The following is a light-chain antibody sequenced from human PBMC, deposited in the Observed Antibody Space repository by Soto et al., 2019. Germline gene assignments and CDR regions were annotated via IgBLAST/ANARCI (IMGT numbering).Light chain of an antibody. CDR3: GTWDSSLSAGRVV. CDR1: SSNIGNNY. CDR2: DNN. J-gene: IGLJ2*01. V-gene: IGLV1-51*01. Sequence: QSVLTQPPSVSAAPGQKVTISCSGSSSNIGNNYVSWYQQLPGTAPKLLIYDNNKRPSGIPDRFSGSKSGTSATLGITGLQTGDEADYYCGTWDSSLSAGRVVFGGATKLTVL.